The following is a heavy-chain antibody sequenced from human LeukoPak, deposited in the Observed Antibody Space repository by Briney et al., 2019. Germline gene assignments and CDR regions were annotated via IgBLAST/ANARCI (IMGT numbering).Heavy chain of an antibody. CDR1: GYTFTGYY. CDR2: INPSSGGT. V-gene: IGHV1-2*02. D-gene: IGHD4-17*01. J-gene: IGHJ4*02. Sequence: ASVKVSCKASGYTFTGYYMHWVRQAPGQGLEWMGWINPSSGGTNYAQKFQGRVTMTRDTSISTAYMELSSLRSDDTAVYYCARSYTMTTFYFDHWGQGTLVSVPS. CDR3: ARSYTMTTFYFDH.